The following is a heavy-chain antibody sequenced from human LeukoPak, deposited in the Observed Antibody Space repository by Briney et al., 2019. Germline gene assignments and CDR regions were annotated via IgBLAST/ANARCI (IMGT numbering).Heavy chain of an antibody. CDR2: INYSGST. CDR3: ARSSGGDYYSSGSFFDY. CDR1: GGSISSNSYY. V-gene: IGHV4-39*01. D-gene: IGHD3-10*01. Sequence: SETLSLTCTVSGGSISSNSYYWAWIRQPPGRGLEWIGSINYSGSTYYNPSLKSRVTISVDTTKIQFSLKLSSVTAADTAVYYCARSSGGDYYSSGSFFDYWGQGTLVTVSS. J-gene: IGHJ4*02.